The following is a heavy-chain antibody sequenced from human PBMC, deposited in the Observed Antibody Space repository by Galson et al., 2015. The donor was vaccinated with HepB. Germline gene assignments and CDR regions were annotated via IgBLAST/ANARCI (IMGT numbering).Heavy chain of an antibody. Sequence: SLRLSCAASGFTFSSYWMHWVRQAPGKGLVWVSRINSDGSSTSYADSVKGRFTISRDNAKNTLYLQMNSLRAEDTAVYYCATGTDSSGWSDYFDYWGQGTLVTVSS. CDR2: INSDGSST. D-gene: IGHD6-19*01. J-gene: IGHJ4*02. CDR3: ATGTDSSGWSDYFDY. CDR1: GFTFSSYW. V-gene: IGHV3-74*01.